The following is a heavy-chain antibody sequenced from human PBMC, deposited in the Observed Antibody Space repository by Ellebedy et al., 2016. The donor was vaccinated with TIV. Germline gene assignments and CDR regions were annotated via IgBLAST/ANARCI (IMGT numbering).Heavy chain of an antibody. D-gene: IGHD1-26*01. J-gene: IGHJ4*02. CDR2: IYHSGST. CDR3: ARVAASTTNYFDY. CDR1: GYSISSAYY. Sequence: SETLSLTXHVSGYSISSAYYWGWIRQPPGKRLEWIGRIYHSGSTYYNPSLKSRVTISVDTSKNQFSLKVSSVTAADTAVYYCARVAASTTNYFDYWGQGTQVTVSS. V-gene: IGHV4-38-2*02.